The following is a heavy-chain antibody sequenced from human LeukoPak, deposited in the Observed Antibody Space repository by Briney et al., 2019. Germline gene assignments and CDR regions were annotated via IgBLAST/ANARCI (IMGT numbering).Heavy chain of an antibody. CDR1: GFTFDDYG. CDR2: TNWNGGST. CDR3: ARVQGYCSSTSCYFDY. D-gene: IGHD2-2*01. Sequence: LPGGSLRLSCAASGFTFDDYGMSWVRQAPGKGLEWVSGTNWNGGSTGYADSVKGRFTISRDNAKNSLYLQMNSLRAEDTALYYCARVQGYCSSTSCYFDYWGQGTLVTVSS. V-gene: IGHV3-20*04. J-gene: IGHJ4*02.